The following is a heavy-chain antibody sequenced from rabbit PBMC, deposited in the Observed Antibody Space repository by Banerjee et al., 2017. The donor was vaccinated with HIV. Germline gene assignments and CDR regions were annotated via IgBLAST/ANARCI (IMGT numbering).Heavy chain of an antibody. CDR3: ARGHAGSSWGLDL. CDR2: INTSSGNT. CDR1: GFSFTNKYV. D-gene: IGHD4-2*01. J-gene: IGHJ3*01. V-gene: IGHV1S45*01. Sequence: QEQLEESGGDLVKPEGSLTLTCTASGFSFTNKYVMCWVRQAPGKGLEWIACINTSSGNTVYASWAKGRFTISKTSSTTVTLQMTSLTAADTATYFCARGHAGSSWGLDLWGPGTLVTVS.